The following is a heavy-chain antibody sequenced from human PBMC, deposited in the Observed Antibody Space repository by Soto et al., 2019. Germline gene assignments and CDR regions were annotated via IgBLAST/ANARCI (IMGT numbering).Heavy chain of an antibody. CDR2: IYPGDSET. CDR3: ISGYYTWFDP. CDR1: GYTFSTYW. V-gene: IGHV5-51*01. Sequence: GESLKISCKGSGYTFSTYWIGWVRQMPGKGLEWMGDIYPGDSETRYSPSFQGRVTISADKSISTAYLQWSSLEASDTAMYYCISGYYTWFDPWGQGTLVTVSS. D-gene: IGHD3-3*01. J-gene: IGHJ5*01.